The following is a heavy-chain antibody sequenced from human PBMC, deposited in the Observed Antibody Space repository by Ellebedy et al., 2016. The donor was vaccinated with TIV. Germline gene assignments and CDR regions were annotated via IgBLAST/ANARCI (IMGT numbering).Heavy chain of an antibody. CDR1: GGSVSSGSYY. CDR3: ARGWLLWFGEAPIRIEKDYGMDV. V-gene: IGHV4-61*01. Sequence: SETLSLTCTVSGGSVSSGSYYWSWIRQPPGKGLEWIGYIYYSGSTNYNPSLKSRVTISVDTSKNQFSLKLSSVTAADTAVYYCARGWLLWFGEAPIRIEKDYGMDVWGQGTTVTVSS. D-gene: IGHD3-10*01. CDR2: IYYSGST. J-gene: IGHJ6*02.